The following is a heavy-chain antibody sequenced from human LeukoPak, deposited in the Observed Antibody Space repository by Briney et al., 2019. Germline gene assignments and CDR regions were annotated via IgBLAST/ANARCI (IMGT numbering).Heavy chain of an antibody. CDR3: AREYYDNSGGEDAFDI. CDR1: GFTFSTYP. Sequence: GGSLRLSCAASGFTFSTYPMSWVRQAPGKGLEWVSVIYSGGSTFYADSVEGRFTISRDNSNNTLYLQMNSLRAEDTAMYYCAREYYDNSGGEDAFDIWGPGTMVTVSS. J-gene: IGHJ3*02. CDR2: IYSGGST. V-gene: IGHV3-53*01. D-gene: IGHD3-22*01.